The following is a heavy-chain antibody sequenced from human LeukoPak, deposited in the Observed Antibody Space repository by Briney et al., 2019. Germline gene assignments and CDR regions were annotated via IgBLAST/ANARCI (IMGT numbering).Heavy chain of an antibody. V-gene: IGHV1-46*01. D-gene: IGHD2-2*01. Sequence: ASVKVSCKASGYTFTSYYMHWVRQAPGQGLEWMGIINPSGGSTSYAQKFQGRVTMTRDTSTSTVYMELSSLRSEDTAVYYCARDLANNLGYCCSTSCTYGMDGWGQGTTVTVSS. J-gene: IGHJ6*02. CDR2: INPSGGST. CDR1: GYTFTSYY. CDR3: ARDLANNLGYCCSTSCTYGMDG.